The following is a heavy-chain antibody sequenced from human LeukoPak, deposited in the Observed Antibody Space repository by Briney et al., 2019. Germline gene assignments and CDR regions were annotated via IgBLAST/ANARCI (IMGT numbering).Heavy chain of an antibody. J-gene: IGHJ4*02. V-gene: IGHV1-69*05. CDR3: ARVVSQGGRGYYYAFDY. Sequence: GASVKVSCKASGGTFSSYAISWVRQAPGQGLEWMGGIIPIFGTANYAQKFQGRVTITTDESTSTAYMELSSLRSEDTAVYYCARVVSQGGRGYYYAFDYWGQGTLVTVSS. CDR2: IIPIFGTA. CDR1: GGTFSSYA. D-gene: IGHD3-22*01.